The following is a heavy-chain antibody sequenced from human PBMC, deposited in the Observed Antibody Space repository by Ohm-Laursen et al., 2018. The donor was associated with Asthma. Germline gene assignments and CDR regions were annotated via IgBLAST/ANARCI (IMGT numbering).Heavy chain of an antibody. CDR2: INPSGGST. CDR3: AREGRGGWTRMDFDY. CDR1: GGTFSSYA. V-gene: IGHV1-46*01. Sequence: GATVKISCKASGGTFSSYAISWVRQAPGQGLEWMGIINPSGGSTSYAQKFQGRVTMTRDTSTSTVYMELSSLRSEDTAVYYCAREGRGGWTRMDFDYWGQGTLVTVSS. D-gene: IGHD6-19*01. J-gene: IGHJ4*02.